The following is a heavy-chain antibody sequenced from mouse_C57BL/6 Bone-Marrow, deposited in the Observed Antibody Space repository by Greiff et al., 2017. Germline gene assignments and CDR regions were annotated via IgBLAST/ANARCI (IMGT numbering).Heavy chain of an antibody. CDR3: ARESRWLLRLYYAMDY. D-gene: IGHD2-3*01. Sequence: LVESGAELVRPGASVKLSCTASGYTFTDYYINWVKQRPGQGLEWIARIYPGSGNTYYNEKFKGKFTLTAENSSTTAYMQLSSLTSNDSAVYIFARESRWLLRLYYAMDYWGQGTSVTVSA. J-gene: IGHJ4*01. CDR1: GYTFTDYY. V-gene: IGHV1-76*01. CDR2: IYPGSGNT.